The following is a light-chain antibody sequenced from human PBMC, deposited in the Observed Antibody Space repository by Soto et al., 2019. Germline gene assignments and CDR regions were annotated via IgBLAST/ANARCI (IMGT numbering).Light chain of an antibody. J-gene: IGKJ1*01. Sequence: EIVLTQSPGTLSLSPGERATLSCRASQSVISTYLAWYQQKPGQAPRLLIYGASSRATGIPDRFSGSGSGTDFTLTISRLEPEDFAVYYCQQYRDSPWTFGQGTKVEIK. CDR3: QQYRDSPWT. V-gene: IGKV3-20*01. CDR2: GAS. CDR1: QSVISTY.